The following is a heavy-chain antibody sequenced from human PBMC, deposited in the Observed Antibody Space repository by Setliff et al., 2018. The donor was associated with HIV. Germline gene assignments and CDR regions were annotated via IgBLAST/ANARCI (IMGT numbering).Heavy chain of an antibody. D-gene: IGHD5-12*01. CDR3: ARGGWGVATTDPEYFQH. V-gene: IGHV4-34*01. J-gene: IGHJ1*01. Sequence: SETLSLTCAVYGGSFSGYYWSWIRQPLGKGLEWIGEINHSGSTNYNPSLKSRVTISVDTSKNQFSLKLSSVTAADTAVYYCARGGWGVATTDPEYFQHWGQGTLVTVSS. CDR2: INHSGST. CDR1: GGSFSGYY.